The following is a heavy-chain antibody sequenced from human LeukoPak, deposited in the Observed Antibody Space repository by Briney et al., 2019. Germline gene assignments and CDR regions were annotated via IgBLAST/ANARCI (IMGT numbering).Heavy chain of an antibody. V-gene: IGHV1-46*01. CDR2: TNPSGGST. J-gene: IGHJ4*02. D-gene: IGHD4-23*01. CDR3: ARDWGDYGGKTDY. Sequence: ASVKVSCKASGYTFTTYYLNWVRQAPGQGLEWMGITNPSGGSTSYAQKFQARVTMTRDTSTSTVYMELSGLTSDDTAVYYCARDWGDYGGKTDYWGQGTLVTVSS. CDR1: GYTFTTYY.